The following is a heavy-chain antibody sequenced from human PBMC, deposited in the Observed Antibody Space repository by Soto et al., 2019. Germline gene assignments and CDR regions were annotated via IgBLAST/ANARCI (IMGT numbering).Heavy chain of an antibody. CDR2: ISYDGSNK. D-gene: IGHD1-26*01. CDR3: AKVSAVGATEYNWFDP. V-gene: IGHV3-30*18. CDR1: GFTFSSYG. J-gene: IGHJ5*02. Sequence: GGSLRLSCAASGFTFSSYGMHWVRQAPGKGLEWVAVISYDGSNKYYADSVKGRFTISRDNSKNTLYLQMNSLRAEDTAVYYCAKVSAVGATEYNWFDPWGQGTLVTVSS.